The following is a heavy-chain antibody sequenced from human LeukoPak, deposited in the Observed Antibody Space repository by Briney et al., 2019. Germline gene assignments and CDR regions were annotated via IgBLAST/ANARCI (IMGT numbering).Heavy chain of an antibody. J-gene: IGHJ4*02. CDR2: INHSGST. Sequence: SETLSLTCAVYGGSFSGYYWSWIRQPPGKGLEWIGEINHSGSTNYNPSLKSRVTISVDTSKNQFSLKLSSVTAADTAVYYCARIKRKIVDYWGQGTLVTVSS. CDR3: ARIKRKIVDY. V-gene: IGHV4-34*01. D-gene: IGHD3-22*01. CDR1: GGSFSGYY.